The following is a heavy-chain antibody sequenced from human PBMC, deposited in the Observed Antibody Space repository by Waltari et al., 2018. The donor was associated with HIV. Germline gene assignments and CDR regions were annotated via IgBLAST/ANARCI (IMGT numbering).Heavy chain of an antibody. CDR1: GGPVSSGSYY. J-gene: IGHJ4*02. CDR2: IYYSGNT. D-gene: IGHD6-13*01. V-gene: IGHV4-61*01. Sequence: QVQLQESGPGLVKPSETLSLTCTVSGGPVSSGSYYWRWIGQPPGKGLEWIGYIYYSGNTNYNPAHESRVTRSVDTSKNQFSLKLSSVTAADTAVYYCARVYSSSPDYWGQGTLVTVSS. CDR3: ARVYSSSPDY.